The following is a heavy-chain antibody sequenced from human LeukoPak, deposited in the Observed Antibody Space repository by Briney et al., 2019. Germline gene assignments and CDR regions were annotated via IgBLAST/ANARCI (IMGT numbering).Heavy chain of an antibody. V-gene: IGHV1-69*05. CDR1: GYTFTSYG. D-gene: IGHD4-17*01. CDR3: ARTMTTVTHFDY. Sequence: ASVKVSCKASGYTFTSYGISWVRQAPGQGLEWMGGIIPIFGTANYAQKFQGRVTITTDESTGTAYMELSSLRSEDTAVYYCARTMTTVTHFDYWGQGTLVTVSS. CDR2: IIPIFGTA. J-gene: IGHJ4*02.